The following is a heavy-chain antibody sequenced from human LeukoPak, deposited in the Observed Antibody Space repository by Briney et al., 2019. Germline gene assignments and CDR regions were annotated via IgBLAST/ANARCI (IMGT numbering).Heavy chain of an antibody. CDR3: ARRDSSGYLVDY. V-gene: IGHV4-34*01. J-gene: IGHJ4*02. D-gene: IGHD3-22*01. Sequence: SETLSLTCAVYGGSFSGYYWSWIRQPPGKGLEWIGETNHSGSTNYNPSLKSRVTISVDTSKNQFSLKLSSVTAADTAVYYCARRDSSGYLVDYWGQGTLVTVSS. CDR2: TNHSGST. CDR1: GGSFSGYY.